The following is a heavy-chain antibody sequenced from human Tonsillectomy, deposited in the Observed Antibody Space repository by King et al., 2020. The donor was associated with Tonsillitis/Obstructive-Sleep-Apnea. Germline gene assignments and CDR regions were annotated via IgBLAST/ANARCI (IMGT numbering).Heavy chain of an antibody. J-gene: IGHJ5*02. Sequence: VQLQQWGAGLLKPSETLSLTCAVYGGSFSGYYLSWIRQPPGKGLEWIGEINHSGSTNYNPSLKSRVTISVDTSKNQFSLKLSSVTAADTAVYYCARVGIVGATTYWFDPWGQGTLVTVSS. CDR3: ARVGIVGATTYWFDP. CDR2: INHSGST. D-gene: IGHD1-26*01. V-gene: IGHV4-34*01. CDR1: GGSFSGYY.